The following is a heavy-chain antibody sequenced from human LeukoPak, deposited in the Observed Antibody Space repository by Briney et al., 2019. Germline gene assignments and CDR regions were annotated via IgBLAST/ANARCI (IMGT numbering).Heavy chain of an antibody. V-gene: IGHV3-7*05. CDR2: IKQDGSEI. D-gene: IGHD5-18*01. CDR3: ARVGYTYGYSLLDY. Sequence: GRSLRLSCATSGFTFSSHGFYWVRQAPGKGLEWVANIKQDGSEIYYVDSVKGRFTISRDNAKNSLYLQMNSLRAEDTAVYYCARVGYTYGYSLLDYWGQGTLVTVSS. J-gene: IGHJ4*02. CDR1: GFTFSSHG.